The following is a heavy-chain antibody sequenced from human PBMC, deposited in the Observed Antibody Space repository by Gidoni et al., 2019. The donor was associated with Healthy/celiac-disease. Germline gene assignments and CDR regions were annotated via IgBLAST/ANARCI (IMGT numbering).Heavy chain of an antibody. CDR1: GGSISSSSYY. J-gene: IGHJ2*01. CDR3: AAETSYYDSSGYYSRYFDL. CDR2: IYYSGST. Sequence: QLQLQESGPGLVKPSETLSITCTDSGGSISSSSYYWGWIRQPPGKGLEWSVSIYYSGSTDYTPSLHSRVTLSVDTSKNHFSLKLSSVTAADTSVYYCAAETSYYDSSGYYSRYFDLWGLGTLVTFSS. D-gene: IGHD3-22*01. V-gene: IGHV4-39*01.